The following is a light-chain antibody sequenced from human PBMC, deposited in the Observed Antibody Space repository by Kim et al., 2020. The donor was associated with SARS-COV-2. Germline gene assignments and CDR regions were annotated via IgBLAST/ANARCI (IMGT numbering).Light chain of an antibody. CDR2: DAS. V-gene: IGKV3-15*01. J-gene: IGKJ4*02. CDR3: QKYDNRAPLT. CDR1: RGVSTN. Sequence: EILMTQSPATLSVSPGERATLSCRASRGVSTNLAWYQRKPGQAPRLLIFDASTRATGIPARFSGSGSGTEFTLTISSLQSEDFAVYYCQKYDNRAPLTFGGGTEVDIK.